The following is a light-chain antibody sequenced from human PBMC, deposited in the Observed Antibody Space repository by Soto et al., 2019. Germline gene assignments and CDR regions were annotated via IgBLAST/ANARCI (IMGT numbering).Light chain of an antibody. V-gene: IGLV2-23*01. CDR3: CSYAGRSTWDVV. CDR2: EGF. CDR1: NTDIGGHKY. Sequence: QSVLTQPPSASGSPGQSVTISCTGTNTDIGGHKYVSWYQHHPGKAPKLLIFEGFKRPSGVSNRFSGSKSGSTASLTISGLQAEDEADYYCCSYAGRSTWDVVFGGGTKLTVL. J-gene: IGLJ2*01.